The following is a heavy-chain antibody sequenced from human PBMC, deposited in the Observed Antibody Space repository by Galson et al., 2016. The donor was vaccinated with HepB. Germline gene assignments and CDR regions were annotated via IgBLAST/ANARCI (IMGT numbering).Heavy chain of an antibody. CDR3: AKAAQYCSSSSCRNWFDP. Sequence: SLRLSCAASGFTFGDYAMHWVRQAPGKGLEWVSGISWNSGNTGYVDSVKGRFTISRDNPKNSLYLHMNSLRAEDTALYYCAKAAQYCSSSSCRNWFDPWGQVTLVPVSS. D-gene: IGHD2-2*01. J-gene: IGHJ5*02. V-gene: IGHV3-9*01. CDR2: ISWNSGNT. CDR1: GFTFGDYA.